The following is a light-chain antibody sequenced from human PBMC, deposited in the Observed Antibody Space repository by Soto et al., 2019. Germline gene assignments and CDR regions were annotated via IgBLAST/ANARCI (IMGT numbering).Light chain of an antibody. CDR1: QSVSSN. Sequence: EIVMTQSPANLSVSPGERATLSCRASQSVSSNLAWYQQKPGQGPRLLIYGASTRATSIPARFSGSGSGTEFTLTINRLQSEDFAVYYCQQYSKWPPYTFGQGTKLEIK. J-gene: IGKJ2*01. CDR3: QQYSKWPPYT. V-gene: IGKV3-15*01. CDR2: GAS.